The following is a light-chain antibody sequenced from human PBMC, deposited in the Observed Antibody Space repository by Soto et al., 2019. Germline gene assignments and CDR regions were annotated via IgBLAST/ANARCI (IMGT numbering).Light chain of an antibody. CDR1: QSVPRSY. CDR3: QQYDGSPIT. CDR2: GTS. V-gene: IGKV3-20*01. J-gene: IGKJ5*01. Sequence: EIVLTQSPGTLSFSPGERATLSCRASQSVPRSYLAWYQQKPGQAPRLLIYGTSSRATGIPDRFSGSGSGTEFTLTINSLQSEDFAAYYCQQYDGSPITFGQGTRLEIK.